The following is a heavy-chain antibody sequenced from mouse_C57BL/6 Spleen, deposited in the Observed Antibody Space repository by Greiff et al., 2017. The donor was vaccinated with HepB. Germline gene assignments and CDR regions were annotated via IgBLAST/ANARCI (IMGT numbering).Heavy chain of an antibody. D-gene: IGHD2-5*01. Sequence: QVQLQQSGPELVKPGASVKLSCKASGYTFTSYDINWVKQRPGQGLEWIGWIYPRDGSTKYNEKFKGKATLTVDTSSSTAYMELHSLTSEDSAVYFCATPYYSNWFAYWGQGTLVTVSA. CDR1: GYTFTSYD. V-gene: IGHV1-85*01. CDR3: ATPYYSNWFAY. CDR2: IYPRDGST. J-gene: IGHJ3*01.